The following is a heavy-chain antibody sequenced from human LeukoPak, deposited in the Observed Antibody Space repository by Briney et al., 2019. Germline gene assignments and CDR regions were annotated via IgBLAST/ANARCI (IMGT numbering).Heavy chain of an antibody. CDR1: GYSISNDYY. V-gene: IGHV4-28*01. Sequence: PSDTLSLTCAVSGYSISNDYYWGWIRQPPGRGLEWIGHIYHSGSGYYNPSLKSRVAMSVDTSKNHFSLKLSSVTAVDTAVYYCTRKATTGPTKAAFDVWGQGTMVTVSS. CDR3: TRKATTGPTKAAFDV. J-gene: IGHJ3*01. CDR2: IYHSGSG. D-gene: IGHD4-17*01.